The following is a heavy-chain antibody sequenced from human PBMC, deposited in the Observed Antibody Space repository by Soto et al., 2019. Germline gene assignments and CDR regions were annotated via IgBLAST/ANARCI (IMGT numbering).Heavy chain of an antibody. CDR3: FRGGVASRTFDY. CDR1: GYIIKNYW. D-gene: IGHD3-16*01. V-gene: IGHV5-51*01. CDR2: IFPDDSDT. J-gene: IGHJ4*02. Sequence: GESLKISCKASGYIIKNYWIGWVRQMPGQGLEWMGIIFPDDSDTRYSPSFQGHVTISVDKSISTAYVQWSSLKASDSAIYYCFRGGVASRTFDYWGQGTLVTVSS.